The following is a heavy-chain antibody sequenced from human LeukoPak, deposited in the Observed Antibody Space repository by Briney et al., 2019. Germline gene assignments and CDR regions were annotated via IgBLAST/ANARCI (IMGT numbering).Heavy chain of an antibody. CDR3: ARRGSGWYFDY. CDR1: GGSISSFY. V-gene: IGHV4-4*09. Sequence: SETLSLTCTVSGGSISSFYWSWIRQPPGKGLERIGYIYASGSTNYNPSLKSRITISVDTSRNQFSLELSSVTAADTAVYYCARRGSGWYFDYWGQGALVTVSS. CDR2: IYASGST. D-gene: IGHD6-19*01. J-gene: IGHJ4*02.